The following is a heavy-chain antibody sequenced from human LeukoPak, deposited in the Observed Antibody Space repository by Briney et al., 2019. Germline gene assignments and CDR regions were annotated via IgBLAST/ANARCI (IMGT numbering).Heavy chain of an antibody. V-gene: IGHV3-30-3*01. Sequence: GSLSLSCAASGFTFSTYAMHWVRQAPGKGLEWVAVISYDGSNKFYTGSVKGRFTISRDNSKNTLYLQMNSLRPEDTAVYYCARSGGATGLSHFDYWGQGTLVTVSS. CDR2: ISYDGSNK. CDR3: ARSGGATGLSHFDY. J-gene: IGHJ4*02. D-gene: IGHD1-26*01. CDR1: GFTFSTYA.